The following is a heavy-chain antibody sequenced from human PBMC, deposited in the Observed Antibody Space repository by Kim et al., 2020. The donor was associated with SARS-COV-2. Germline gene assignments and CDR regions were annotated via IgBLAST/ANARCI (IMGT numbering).Heavy chain of an antibody. J-gene: IGHJ6*02. V-gene: IGHV3-48*01. CDR3: ARPWRNCNGTSCDSGGMEV. D-gene: IGHD2-2*01. Sequence: KGRFTISRDNAKNTLYLRMSSLRGEDTAVYYCARPWRNCNGTSCDSGGMEVWGQGTTVTVS.